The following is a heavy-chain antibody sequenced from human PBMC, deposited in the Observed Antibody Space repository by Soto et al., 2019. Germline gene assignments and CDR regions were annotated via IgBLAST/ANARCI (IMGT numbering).Heavy chain of an antibody. CDR2: INPSGGDT. CDR1: GYTFASYY. J-gene: IGHJ4*02. Sequence: GASVKVSCKASGYTFASYYLHWVRQAPGQGLEWMGIINPSGGDTSYAQKFQGRVTMTTDTSTGTVYMELSSLRYEDTAVYYCARGYCISTSCYVVHYFDYWGQGTMVTVSS. V-gene: IGHV1-46*01. CDR3: ARGYCISTSCYVVHYFDY. D-gene: IGHD2-2*01.